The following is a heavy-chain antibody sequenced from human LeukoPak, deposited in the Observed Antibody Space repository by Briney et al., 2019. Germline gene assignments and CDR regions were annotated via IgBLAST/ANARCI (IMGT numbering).Heavy chain of an antibody. J-gene: IGHJ3*02. CDR1: GFTFGDYG. D-gene: IGHD2-2*01. CDR3: ARGASSPVVVPAAIDAFDI. V-gene: IGHV3-49*03. CDR2: IRSKTYSGAT. Sequence: PGRSLRLSCTTSGFTFGDYGMSWFRQAPGKGLEWVSFIRSKTYSGATDYAASVKGRFVISRDDSESIAYLQMNSLRAEDTAVYYCARGASSPVVVPAAIDAFDIWGQGTMVTVSS.